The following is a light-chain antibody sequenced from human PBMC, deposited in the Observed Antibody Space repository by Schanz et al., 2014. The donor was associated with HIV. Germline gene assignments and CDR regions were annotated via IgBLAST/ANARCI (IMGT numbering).Light chain of an antibody. CDR3: QQYYSYPWT. CDR2: GAS. J-gene: IGKJ1*01. Sequence: DIQMTQSPSSLSASIGDRVTITCRANQGIGNFLAWYQQKPGKVPKLLIYGASTLQSGVPSRFSGSGSGTEFTLTISSLQSEDFATYYCQQYYSYPWTFGQGTKVEIK. V-gene: IGKV1-27*01. CDR1: QGIGNF.